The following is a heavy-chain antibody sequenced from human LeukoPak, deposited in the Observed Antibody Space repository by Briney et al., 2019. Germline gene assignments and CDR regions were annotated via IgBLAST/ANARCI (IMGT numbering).Heavy chain of an antibody. CDR1: GFTFSSYG. CDR2: INSDGSSI. J-gene: IGHJ4*02. D-gene: IGHD1-26*01. V-gene: IGHV3-74*01. Sequence: GGSLRLSCAASGFTFSSYGMHWVRQAPGKGLVWVSRINSDGSSIRNADSVKGRLTISRDNAKNTLYLQMNSLRAEDTAVYYCVRDLGGRSGHWGQGTLVTVSS. CDR3: VRDLGGRSGH.